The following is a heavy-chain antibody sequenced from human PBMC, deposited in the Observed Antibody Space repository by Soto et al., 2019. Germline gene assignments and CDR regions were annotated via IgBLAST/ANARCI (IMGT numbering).Heavy chain of an antibody. D-gene: IGHD3-3*01. J-gene: IGHJ4*02. Sequence: QITLNESGPTLVKPTQTLTLTCTFSGFSLTTSGVGVGWIRQSPGKAPEWLALIYWDDDKRYSPSLKSRLTITKDTSKNQVVLTMADLDPADTATYYCAHRILRTVFGLVTTTAIYFYFWGQGIPVAVSS. V-gene: IGHV2-5*02. CDR3: AHRILRTVFGLVTTTAIYFYF. CDR1: GFSLTTSGVG. CDR2: IYWDDDK.